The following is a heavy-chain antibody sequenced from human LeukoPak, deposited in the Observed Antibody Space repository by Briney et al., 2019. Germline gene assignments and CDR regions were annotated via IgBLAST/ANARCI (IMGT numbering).Heavy chain of an antibody. D-gene: IGHD6-13*01. CDR3: ARDAAYSSSWYCFDP. CDR1: GYTFTGYY. CDR2: INPNSGGT. Sequence: GASVKVSCKASGYTFTGYYMHWVRQAPGQGLEWMGWINPNSGGTNYAQKFQGRVTMTRDTSISTAYMELSRLRSDDTAVYYCARDAAYSSSWYCFDPWGQGTLVTVSS. V-gene: IGHV1-2*02. J-gene: IGHJ5*02.